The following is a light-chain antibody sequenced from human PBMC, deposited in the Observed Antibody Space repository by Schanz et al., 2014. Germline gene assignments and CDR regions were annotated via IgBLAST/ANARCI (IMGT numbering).Light chain of an antibody. CDR3: GTWDTSLTVVM. V-gene: IGLV1-51*01. CDR2: ANN. CDR1: TSNIGSNF. Sequence: QFVLTQPPSVSAAPGQKVTISCSGTTSNIGSNFVSWYQHLPGTAPKLLILANNERPSGIPDRFSGSKSGTSATLDITGLQTGDEADYFCGTWDTSLTVVMFGAGTKLTVL. J-gene: IGLJ3*02.